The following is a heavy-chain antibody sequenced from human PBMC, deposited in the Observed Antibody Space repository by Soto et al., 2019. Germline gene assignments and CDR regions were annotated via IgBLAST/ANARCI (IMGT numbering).Heavy chain of an antibody. V-gene: IGHV3-30-3*01. D-gene: IGHD2-21*02. CDR1: GFTFSSYA. Sequence: GGSLRLSCAASGFTFSSYAMHWVRQAPGKGLEWVAVISYDGSNKYYADSVKGRFTISRDNSKNTLYLQMNSLRAEDTAVYYCARDPYCGGDCSHGMDVWGQGTTVTVSS. CDR3: ARDPYCGGDCSHGMDV. CDR2: ISYDGSNK. J-gene: IGHJ6*02.